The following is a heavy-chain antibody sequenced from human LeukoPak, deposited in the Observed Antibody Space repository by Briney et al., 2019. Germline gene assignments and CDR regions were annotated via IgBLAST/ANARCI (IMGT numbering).Heavy chain of an antibody. CDR3: AREDTAMPVPDY. CDR2: ISAYNGNT. D-gene: IGHD5-18*01. Sequence: ASVKVSCKASGYTFTSYGISWVRQAPGQGLEWMGWISAYNGNTNYAQKLQGRVTMTTDTSTSTAYMELSRLRSDDTAVYYCAREDTAMPVPDYWGQGTLVTVSS. V-gene: IGHV1-18*01. J-gene: IGHJ4*02. CDR1: GYTFTSYG.